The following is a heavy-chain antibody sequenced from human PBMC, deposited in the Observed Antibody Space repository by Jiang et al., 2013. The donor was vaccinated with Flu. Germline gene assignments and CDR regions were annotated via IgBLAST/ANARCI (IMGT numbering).Heavy chain of an antibody. CDR3: AREGGYSSSDYYWYFDL. CDR1: GGSISSSNW. CDR2: IYHSGST. V-gene: IGHV4-4*02. D-gene: IGHD6-6*01. J-gene: IGHJ2*01. Sequence: GPGLVKPSGTLSLTCAVSGGSISSSNWWSWVRQPPGKGLEWIGEIYHSGSTNYNPSLKSRVTISVDKSKNQFSLKLSSVTAADTAVYYCAREGGYSSSDYYWYFDLWGRGTLVTVSS.